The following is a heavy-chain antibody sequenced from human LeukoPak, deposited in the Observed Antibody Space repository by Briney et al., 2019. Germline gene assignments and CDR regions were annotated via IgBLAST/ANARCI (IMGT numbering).Heavy chain of an antibody. CDR1: GFTFSSHW. CDR2: IMQDGSEK. D-gene: IGHD4-17*01. CDR3: ARESTKYGAYVSGFDF. V-gene: IGHV3-7*01. J-gene: IGHJ3*01. Sequence: GGSLRLSCIASGFTFSSHWMNWVRQAPGKGLEDVANIMQDGSEKYYVDSVKGRFIISRDNAKNSLYLQMNSLRAEDTAVYYCARESTKYGAYVSGFDFWGQGTMVTVSS.